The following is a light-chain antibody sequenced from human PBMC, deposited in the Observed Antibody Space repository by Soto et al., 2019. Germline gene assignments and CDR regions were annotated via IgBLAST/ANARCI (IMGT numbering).Light chain of an antibody. V-gene: IGLV2-14*01. J-gene: IGLJ1*01. CDR2: DVS. Sequence: SVLTQPASISRSPGKSITISCTGTSSDVGGYNYVSWYQQHPGKAPKLMIYDVSNRPSGVSNRFSGSKSGNTASLTISGLQAEDEADYYCSSYTSSSTYVFGAGTKVPS. CDR3: SSYTSSSTYV. CDR1: SSDVGGYNY.